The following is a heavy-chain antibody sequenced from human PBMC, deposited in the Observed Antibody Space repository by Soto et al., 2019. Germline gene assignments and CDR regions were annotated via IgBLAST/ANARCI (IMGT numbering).Heavy chain of an antibody. V-gene: IGHV3-13*01. CDR3: VREWVDTYGVHPPLGLDV. D-gene: IGHD5-18*01. Sequence: EVQLVESGGGLVQPGGSLRLSCVASGFTFSIYDMHWVRQATGKGLEWVSAIGLGGETYYSASVQGRFTIYRENAKTSLYRQVNSLRADGTAIFYGVREWVDTYGVHPPLGLDVWGQGTTVTVS. J-gene: IGHJ6*02. CDR2: IGLGGET. CDR1: GFTFSIYD.